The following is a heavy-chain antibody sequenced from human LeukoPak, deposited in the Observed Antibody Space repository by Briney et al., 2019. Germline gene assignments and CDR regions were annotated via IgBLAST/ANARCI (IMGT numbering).Heavy chain of an antibody. D-gene: IGHD6-13*01. J-gene: IGHJ5*02. V-gene: IGHV3-21*01. CDR3: ASGSGAWGLWEVSSSWSSSYNWFDP. Sequence: GGSLRLSCAASGFTFSIYSMNCVRQAPGKGLEWVSSISGSSSYIYYADSVKGRFTISRDNAKNSLYLQMNSLRAEDTAVYYCASGSGAWGLWEVSSSWSSSYNWFDPWGQGTLVTVSS. CDR1: GFTFSIYS. CDR2: ISGSSSYI.